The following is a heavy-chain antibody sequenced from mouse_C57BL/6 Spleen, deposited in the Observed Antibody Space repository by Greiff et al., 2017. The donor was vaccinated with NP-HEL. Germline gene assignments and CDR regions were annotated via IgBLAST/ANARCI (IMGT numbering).Heavy chain of an antibody. V-gene: IGHV3-6*01. CDR2: ISYDGSN. CDR3: ARDITTVVADWYFDV. CDR1: GYSITSGYY. D-gene: IGHD1-1*01. J-gene: IGHJ1*03. Sequence: EVKLEESGPGLVKPSQSLSLTCSVTGYSITSGYYWNWIRQFPGNKLEWMGYISYDGSNNYNPSLKNRISITRDTSKNQFFLKLNSVTTEDTATYYCARDITTVVADWYFDVWGTGTTVTVSS.